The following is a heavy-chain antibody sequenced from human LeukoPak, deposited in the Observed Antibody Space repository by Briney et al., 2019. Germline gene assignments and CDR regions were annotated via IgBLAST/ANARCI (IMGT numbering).Heavy chain of an antibody. CDR2: ISAYNGNT. D-gene: IGHD6-13*01. Sequence: GASVKVSCKASGYTFTSYGISWVRQAPGQGLEWMGWISAYNGNTNYAQKLQGRVTMTTDTSTSTAYMELRSLRSDDTAVYYCARTVSPAGTTHDAFDIWGQGTMVTVSS. J-gene: IGHJ3*02. CDR3: ARTVSPAGTTHDAFDI. V-gene: IGHV1-18*01. CDR1: GYTFTSYG.